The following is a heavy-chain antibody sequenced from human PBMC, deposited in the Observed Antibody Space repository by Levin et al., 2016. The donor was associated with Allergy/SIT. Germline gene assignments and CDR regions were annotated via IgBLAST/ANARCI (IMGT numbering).Heavy chain of an antibody. J-gene: IGHJ2*01. V-gene: IGHV1-2*04. CDR1: GYTFTGYY. D-gene: IGHD4-17*01. CDR2: INPNSGGT. Sequence: ASVKVSCKASGYTFTGYYMHWVRQAPGQGLEWMGWINPNSGGTNYAQKFQGWVTMTRDTSISTAYMELSRLRSDDTAVYYCARDRTDYGVSDDWYFDLWGRGTLVTVSS. CDR3: ARDRTDYGVSDDWYFDL.